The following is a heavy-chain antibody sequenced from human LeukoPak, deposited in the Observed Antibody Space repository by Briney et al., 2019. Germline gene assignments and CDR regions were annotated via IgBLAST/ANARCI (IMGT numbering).Heavy chain of an antibody. V-gene: IGHV3-48*04. J-gene: IGHJ6*02. CDR1: GFTFSSNG. CDR3: ARGASNWNFDYYGMDV. Sequence: PGGSLRLSCAASGFTFSSNGMTWVRQAPGKGLEWVSYISSSGSTIYYADSVKGRFTISRDNAKNSLYVQMNSLRAEDTAVYYCARGASNWNFDYYGMDVWGQGTTVTVSS. D-gene: IGHD1-1*01. CDR2: ISSSGSTI.